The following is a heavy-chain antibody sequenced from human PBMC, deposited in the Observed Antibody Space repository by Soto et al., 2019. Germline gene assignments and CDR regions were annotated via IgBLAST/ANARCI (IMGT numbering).Heavy chain of an antibody. CDR1: GTTFYSFT. CDR2: FVPMFGSA. D-gene: IGHD3-9*01. V-gene: IGHV1-69*13. J-gene: IGHJ5*02. Sequence: SVKVSCKPSGTTFYSFTFSWVRQAPGQGLEWVGGFVPMFGSASIAQRFQGRVRITADASTGTGYMELSDLRSEDSAIYYCAREDDTTGHYSWFDPWGPGTLVTVSS. CDR3: AREDDTTGHYSWFDP.